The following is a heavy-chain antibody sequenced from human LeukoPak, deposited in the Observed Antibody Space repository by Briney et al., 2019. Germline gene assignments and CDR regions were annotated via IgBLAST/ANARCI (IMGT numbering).Heavy chain of an antibody. V-gene: IGHV6-1*01. Sequence: SQTLSLTCAISGDSVSSNSAAWNWIRQSPSRGLEWLGRTYDRSKWYNDYAVSVKSRITINPDTSKNQFSLQLNSVTPEDTAVYYCARDRYCSGGSCYVDAFDIWGQGTMVTVSS. D-gene: IGHD2-15*01. J-gene: IGHJ3*02. CDR1: GDSVSSNSAA. CDR2: TYDRSKWYN. CDR3: ARDRYCSGGSCYVDAFDI.